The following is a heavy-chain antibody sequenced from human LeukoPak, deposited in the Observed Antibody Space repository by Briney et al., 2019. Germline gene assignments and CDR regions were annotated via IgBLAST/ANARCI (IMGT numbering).Heavy chain of an antibody. V-gene: IGHV1-8*01. CDR2: MNPNSGNT. Sequence: GASVKVSCKASGYTFTSYEINWVRQATGQGLEWMGWMNPNSGNTGYTQRFQGRVTMTRNTSISTAYMELSGLKSEDTAVYYCARGSGRDPRPLIWGQGTLVTVSS. CDR3: ARGSGRDPRPLI. J-gene: IGHJ4*02. D-gene: IGHD2-8*01. CDR1: GYTFTSYE.